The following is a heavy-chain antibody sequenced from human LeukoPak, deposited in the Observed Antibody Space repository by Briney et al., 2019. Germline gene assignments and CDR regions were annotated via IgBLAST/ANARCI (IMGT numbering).Heavy chain of an antibody. Sequence: SETLSLTCTVSGYSISSGYYGGWIRQTPGKGLEWIGSIYHSGSTFYNPSLRSRVTISADTSKNQFSLKMTSVTAADTAVYYCARVAHASNPKLLWFGEFTPFDYWGQGTLVTVSS. CDR3: ARVAHASNPKLLWFGEFTPFDY. D-gene: IGHD3-10*01. J-gene: IGHJ4*02. CDR2: IYHSGST. V-gene: IGHV4-38-2*02. CDR1: GYSISSGYY.